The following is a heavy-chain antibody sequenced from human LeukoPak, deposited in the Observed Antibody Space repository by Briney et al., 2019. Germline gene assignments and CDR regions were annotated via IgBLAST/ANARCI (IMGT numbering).Heavy chain of an antibody. Sequence: SETLSLTCAVYGGSFSGYYWSWIRQPPGKGLEWIGEINHSGSTNYNPSLKSRVTISVDTSKNQFSLKLSSVTAADTAVYYCARVGSSWPLSYYGMDVWGQGTTVTVSS. J-gene: IGHJ6*02. V-gene: IGHV4-34*01. D-gene: IGHD6-13*01. CDR3: ARVGSSWPLSYYGMDV. CDR1: GGSFSGYY. CDR2: INHSGST.